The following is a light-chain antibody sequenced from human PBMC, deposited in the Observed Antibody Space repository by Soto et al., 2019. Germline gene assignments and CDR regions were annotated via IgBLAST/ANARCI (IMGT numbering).Light chain of an antibody. J-gene: IGLJ3*02. CDR1: SSDVGGYNY. CDR2: EVS. Sequence: QSALTQPPSASGSPGQLVAISCTGTSSDVGGYNYVSWYQHHPGKAPKLMIYEVSRRPSGVSDRFSGSKSGNTASLTVSGLQAEDEADYYCSSYSGSSNWVFGGGTQLTVL. CDR3: SSYSGSSNWV. V-gene: IGLV2-8*01.